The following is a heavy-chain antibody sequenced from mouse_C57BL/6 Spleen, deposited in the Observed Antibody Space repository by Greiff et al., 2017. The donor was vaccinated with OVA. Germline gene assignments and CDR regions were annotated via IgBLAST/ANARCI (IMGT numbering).Heavy chain of an antibody. CDR2: IDPSDSYT. Sequence: VQLQQPGAELVRPGTSVKLSCKASGYTFTSYWMHWVKQRPGQGLEWIGVIDPSDSYTNYNQKFKGKATLTVDTSSSTAYMQLSSLTSEDSAVDDCARGRGREDYVDYGGQGTTLTVSA. D-gene: IGHD3-3*01. V-gene: IGHV1-59*01. CDR1: GYTFTSYW. J-gene: IGHJ2*01. CDR3: ARGRGREDYVDY.